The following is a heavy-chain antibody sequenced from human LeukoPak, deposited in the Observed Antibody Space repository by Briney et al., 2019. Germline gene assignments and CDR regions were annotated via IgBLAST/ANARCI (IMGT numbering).Heavy chain of an antibody. CDR1: GFTFSSYG. CDR3: ARAISWELDY. CDR2: ISYDGSNK. D-gene: IGHD2-15*01. V-gene: IGHV3-30*03. J-gene: IGHJ4*02. Sequence: GRSLRLSCAASGFTFSSYGMHWVRQAPGKGLEWVAVISYDGSNKYYADSVKGRFTISRGNAKNSLYLQMNSLRAEDTAVYYCARAISWELDYWGQGTLVTVSS.